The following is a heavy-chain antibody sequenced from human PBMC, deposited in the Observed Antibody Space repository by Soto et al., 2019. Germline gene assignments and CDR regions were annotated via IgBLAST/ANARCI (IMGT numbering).Heavy chain of an antibody. V-gene: IGHV4-39*01. CDR2: IYYSGNT. J-gene: IGHJ4*02. D-gene: IGHD6-19*01. CDR1: GGSISSSSYF. CDR3: ARRAYSSGWRYFDY. Sequence: SETLSLTCTVSGGSISSSSYFWGWIRQPPGKGLEWIGSIYYSGNTYYNPSLKSRVTISVDTSKNQFSLKLSSVTAADTAVYYCARRAYSSGWRYFDYWGQRALVTV.